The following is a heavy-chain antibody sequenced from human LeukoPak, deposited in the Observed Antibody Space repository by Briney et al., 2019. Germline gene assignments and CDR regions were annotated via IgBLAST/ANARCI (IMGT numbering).Heavy chain of an antibody. CDR1: GFTFSSYW. D-gene: IGHD3-16*01. Sequence: PGGSLRLSCAASGFTFSSYWMSWVRQAPGKGLEWVANIKQDGSEKYYVDSVKGRFTISRDNAKNSLYLQMNSLRSDDTAVYYCARDQLWGYYYMDVWGKGTTVTVSS. CDR2: IKQDGSEK. J-gene: IGHJ6*03. CDR3: ARDQLWGYYYMDV. V-gene: IGHV3-7*03.